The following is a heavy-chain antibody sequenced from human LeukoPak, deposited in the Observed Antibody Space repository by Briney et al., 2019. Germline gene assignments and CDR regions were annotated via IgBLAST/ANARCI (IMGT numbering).Heavy chain of an antibody. V-gene: IGHV3-23*01. CDR3: AKLNSYGYFDY. J-gene: IGHJ4*02. CDR2: ISGSGGST. Sequence: HPGGSLRLSCAASGFTFSSYGMSWVRQAPGKGLEWVSAISGSGGSTYYADSVRGRFTISRDNSKNTLYLQMNSLRAEDTAVYYCAKLNSYGYFDYWGQGTLVTVSS. D-gene: IGHD5-18*01. CDR1: GFTFSSYG.